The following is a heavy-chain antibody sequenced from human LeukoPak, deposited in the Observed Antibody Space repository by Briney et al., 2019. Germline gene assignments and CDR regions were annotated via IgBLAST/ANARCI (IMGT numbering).Heavy chain of an antibody. D-gene: IGHD2-2*01. CDR3: ARSLSSAVDNY. CDR1: GFTFTEHW. CDR2: MNVDGSEK. J-gene: IGHJ4*02. V-gene: IGHV3-7*01. Sequence: GGSLRLSCAASGFTFTEHWMNWVRQAPGKGLEWVANMNVDGSEKYYVDSVKGRFTISRDNAKNTVYLHLDSLRADDTAIYYCARSLSSAVDNYWGQGTLVTVSS.